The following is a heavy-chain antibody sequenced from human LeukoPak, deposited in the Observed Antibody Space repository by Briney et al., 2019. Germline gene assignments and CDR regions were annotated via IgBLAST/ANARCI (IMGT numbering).Heavy chain of an antibody. D-gene: IGHD2-15*01. J-gene: IGHJ4*02. CDR3: ARDVVVVAATPFDY. Sequence: ASVKVSCKASGYTFTSYYMHWVRQAPGQGLEWMGIINPSGGSTSYAQKFQGRVTMTRDTSISTAYMELSRLRSDDTAVYYCARDVVVVAATPFDYWGQGTLVTVSS. V-gene: IGHV1-46*01. CDR1: GYTFTSYY. CDR2: INPSGGST.